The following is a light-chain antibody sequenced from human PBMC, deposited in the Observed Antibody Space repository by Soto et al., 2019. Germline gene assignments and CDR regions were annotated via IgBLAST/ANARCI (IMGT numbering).Light chain of an antibody. J-gene: IGKJ2*01. CDR3: QLWAAYFRYI. V-gene: IGKV1-5*01. Sequence: DIQMTQSPSTLSASVGDRVTITCRASQTINNKLAWYPKKPGKAPKLLIYDGYTLESGVPSRFSGSGPGAEYALSIGSLQRDDFANYYYQLWAAYFRYIFGQGTKLDI. CDR1: QTINNK. CDR2: DGY.